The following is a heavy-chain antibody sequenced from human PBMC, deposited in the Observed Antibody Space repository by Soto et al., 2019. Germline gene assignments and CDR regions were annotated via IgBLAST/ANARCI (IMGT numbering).Heavy chain of an antibody. CDR1: SDSITSSTYY. Sequence: QLQLQESGPGLVKPSETLYITFTVSSDSITSSTYYWGWIRQPPGKGLEWIGNIYSSGSTYYNPSLKSRVTSWLDTFKTQLSLKLTSVTAEDTAVYYRGNQAYGGNGYYFAYSGQGTQVTVPA. D-gene: IGHD4-17*01. V-gene: IGHV4-39*01. CDR2: IYSSGST. CDR3: GNQAYGGNGYYFAY. J-gene: IGHJ4*02.